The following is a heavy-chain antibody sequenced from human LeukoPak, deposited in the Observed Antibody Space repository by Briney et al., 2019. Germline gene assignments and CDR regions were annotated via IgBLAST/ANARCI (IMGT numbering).Heavy chain of an antibody. Sequence: ASVKVSCKASGGTFSSYAISWVRQAPGQGLEWMGGIIPIFGTANYAQKFQGRVTITADESTSTAYMELSSLRSEDTAVYYCARDWHLVVVTAITSYYGMDVWGQGTTVTVSS. CDR3: ARDWHLVVVTAITSYYGMDV. CDR1: GGTFSSYA. J-gene: IGHJ6*02. D-gene: IGHD2-21*02. CDR2: IIPIFGTA. V-gene: IGHV1-69*13.